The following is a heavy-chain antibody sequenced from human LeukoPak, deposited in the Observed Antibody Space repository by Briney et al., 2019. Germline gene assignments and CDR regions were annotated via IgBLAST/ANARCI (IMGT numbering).Heavy chain of an antibody. D-gene: IGHD6-19*01. CDR2: IYPGDSDT. CDR3: ARMEENGWYSVV. J-gene: IGHJ4*02. Sequence: GESLQISCQASGYSFTNYWIGWVRQMPGKGLEWMGIIYPGDSDTRYSPSFQGQVTFSADKSISTAYLQWSSLKASDTAMYYCARMEENGWYSVVWGQGTLVTVSS. V-gene: IGHV5-51*01. CDR1: GYSFTNYW.